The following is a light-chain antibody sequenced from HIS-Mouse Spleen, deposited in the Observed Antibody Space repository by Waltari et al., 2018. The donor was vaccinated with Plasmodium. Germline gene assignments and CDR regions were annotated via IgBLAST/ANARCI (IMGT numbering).Light chain of an antibody. Sequence: AIRMTQYPSSFPASTGARVTLPCRASQGLSSYLAWDQQKPGKAPKGLIYAASNVQSGVTSRFSGSGSGTDFTLTISCLQSEDFATYYCQQYYSYLLTFGGGTKVEIK. V-gene: IGKV1-8*01. CDR1: QGLSSY. CDR3: QQYYSYLLT. J-gene: IGKJ4*01. CDR2: AAS.